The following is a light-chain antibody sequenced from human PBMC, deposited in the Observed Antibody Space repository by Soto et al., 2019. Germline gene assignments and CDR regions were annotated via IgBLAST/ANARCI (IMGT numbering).Light chain of an antibody. V-gene: IGKV1-16*01. CDR3: QQYKSYPYT. Sequence: DTQMSQTPSSLSAFVGDRVTITCRASHDITNYLAWFQQKPGKAPKSLIYAASTLQSGVPSRFSGSGFGADFTLTIDSLQPEDFATYYCQQYKSYPYTFGQGTKLEI. CDR2: AAS. J-gene: IGKJ2*01. CDR1: HDITNY.